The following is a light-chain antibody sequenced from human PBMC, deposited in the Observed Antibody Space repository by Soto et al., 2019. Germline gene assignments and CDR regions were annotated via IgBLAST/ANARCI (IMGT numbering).Light chain of an antibody. CDR3: QQYGSSPLT. Sequence: EIVFTQAPGTLSFSPGERATLSCRASQSVSSSYLAWYQQKPGQAPRLLIYGASSRATGIPDRFSGSGSGTDFTLTISRLEPEDFAVYYCQQYGSSPLTSGGGTKVDIK. CDR1: QSVSSSY. J-gene: IGKJ4*01. CDR2: GAS. V-gene: IGKV3-20*01.